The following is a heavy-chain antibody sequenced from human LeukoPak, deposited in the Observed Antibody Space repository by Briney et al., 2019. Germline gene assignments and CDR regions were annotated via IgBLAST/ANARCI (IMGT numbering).Heavy chain of an antibody. CDR2: VYYTGRT. J-gene: IGHJ4*02. CDR3: ARRVFGSGRQDY. V-gene: IGHV4-39*01. Sequence: SETLSLTCSVSGGSVSSSDYYWAWIRQPPGKGLEWVGNVYYTGRTDYNPSLKSRVTMSVDTSRNQFSLKLSSVTAADTAVYYYARRVFGSGRQDYWGQGTLVTVSS. CDR1: GGSVSSSDYY. D-gene: IGHD3-10*01.